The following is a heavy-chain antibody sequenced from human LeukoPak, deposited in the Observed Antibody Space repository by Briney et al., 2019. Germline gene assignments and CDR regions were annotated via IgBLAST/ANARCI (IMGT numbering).Heavy chain of an antibody. CDR3: AKATYYYDSSVDY. CDR1: GFTFDDYA. V-gene: IGHV3-9*01. J-gene: IGHJ4*02. Sequence: GGSLRLSCAASGFTFDDYAMHWVRQAPGKGLEWVSGISWNSGSIGYADSVKGRFTISRDNAKNSLYLQMNSLRVEDTALYYCAKATYYYDSSVDYWGQGTLVTVSS. CDR2: ISWNSGSI. D-gene: IGHD3-22*01.